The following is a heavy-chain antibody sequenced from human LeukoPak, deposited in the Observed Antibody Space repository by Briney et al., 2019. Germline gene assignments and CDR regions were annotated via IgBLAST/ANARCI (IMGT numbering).Heavy chain of an antibody. D-gene: IGHD6-19*01. CDR2: IYYSGST. J-gene: IGHJ4*02. CDR3: ARGGEAVAGLFDY. Sequence: SETLSLTCTVSGGSISSSSYYWGWLRQPPGKGLEWIGSIYYSGSTYYNPSLKSRVTISVDTSKNQFSLKLSSVTAADTAVYYCARGGEAVAGLFDYWGQGTLVTVSS. CDR1: GGSISSSSYY. V-gene: IGHV4-39*01.